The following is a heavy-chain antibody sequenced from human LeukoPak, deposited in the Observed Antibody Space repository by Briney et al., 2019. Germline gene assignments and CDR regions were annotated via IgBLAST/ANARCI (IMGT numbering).Heavy chain of an antibody. J-gene: IGHJ4*02. Sequence: GGSLRLSCAASGFTFSSYVMHWVRQAPGKGLEWVAVISYDGSNKYYADSVKGRFTISRDNSKNTLYLQMNSLRAEDTAVYYCAKTGGNTEGWGQGTLVTVSS. CDR2: ISYDGSNK. CDR3: AKTGGNTEG. V-gene: IGHV3-30*18. D-gene: IGHD4-23*01. CDR1: GFTFSSYV.